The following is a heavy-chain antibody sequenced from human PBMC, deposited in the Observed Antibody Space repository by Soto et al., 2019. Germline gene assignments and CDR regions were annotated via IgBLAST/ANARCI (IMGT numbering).Heavy chain of an antibody. CDR3: IQSRCRGDCLQSYASYYYYGMDV. J-gene: IGHJ6*02. D-gene: IGHD2-21*02. Sequence: QITLKESGPTLVKPTQTLTLTCTFSAFSLSTGGVGVGWIRQPPGKALEWLALIYWDDDKRYSPSLRSRLTTTKDHAKTQVVLTMTNMDPVDTATYYCIQSRCRGDCLQSYASYYYYGMDVWGQGTTVTVSS. CDR2: IYWDDDK. V-gene: IGHV2-5*02. CDR1: AFSLSTGGVG.